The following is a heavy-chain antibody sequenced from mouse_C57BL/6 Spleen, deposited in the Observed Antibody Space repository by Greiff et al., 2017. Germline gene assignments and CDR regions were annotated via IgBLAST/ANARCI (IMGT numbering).Heavy chain of an antibody. CDR2: IWRGGST. CDR1: GFSLTSYG. D-gene: IGHD2-1*01. CDR3: AKNRDYGNYVGYFDV. V-gene: IGHV2-5*01. Sequence: QVQLQQSGPGLVQPSQSLSITCTVSGFSLTSYGVHWVRQSPGKGLEWLGVIWRGGSTDYNAAFMSRLSITKDNSKSQVFFKMNSLQADDTAIYYCAKNRDYGNYVGYFDVWGTGTTVTVSS. J-gene: IGHJ1*03.